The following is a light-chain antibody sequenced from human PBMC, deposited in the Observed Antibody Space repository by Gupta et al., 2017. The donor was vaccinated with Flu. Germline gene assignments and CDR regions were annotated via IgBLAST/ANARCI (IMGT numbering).Light chain of an antibody. J-gene: IGLJ3*02. CDR2: ANT. CDR3: QSYDDSRTGPWV. V-gene: IGLV1-40*01. CDR1: GSNFGAGYD. Sequence: QSVLTQPPSVSGAPGKRISISCIGSGSNFGAGYDVHWFQHLPGKAPKLLIYANTNRPSGGPDRFSGSKSGTSASLVITGLQADDEATYFCQSYDDSRTGPWVFGGGTKVTVL.